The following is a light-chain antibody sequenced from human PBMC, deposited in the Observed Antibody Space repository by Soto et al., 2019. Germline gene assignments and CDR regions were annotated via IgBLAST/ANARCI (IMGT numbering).Light chain of an antibody. CDR2: SAS. CDR3: QQYNNWPRT. Sequence: EIVMTQSPATLSVSPEERATLSCRASQSVSSDLAWYHQKPGQAPRLLIYSASTRATGIPARFSGSGSGTEFTLTINSLQSEDFAIYYCQQYNNWPRTFGQGTKVDIK. J-gene: IGKJ1*01. CDR1: QSVSSD. V-gene: IGKV3-15*01.